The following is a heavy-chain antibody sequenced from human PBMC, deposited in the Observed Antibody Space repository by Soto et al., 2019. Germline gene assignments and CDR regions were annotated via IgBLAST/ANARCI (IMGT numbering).Heavy chain of an antibody. Sequence: VGSLRLSCAASGFTFSSYGMHWVRQAPGKGLEWVAVIWYDGSNKYYADSVKGRFTISRDNSKNTLYLQMNSLRAEDTAVYYCARDQGAELVYYYYYYGMDVWGQGTTVTVSS. CDR2: IWYDGSNK. J-gene: IGHJ6*02. CDR3: ARDQGAELVYYYYYYGMDV. V-gene: IGHV3-33*01. D-gene: IGHD6-6*01. CDR1: GFTFSSYG.